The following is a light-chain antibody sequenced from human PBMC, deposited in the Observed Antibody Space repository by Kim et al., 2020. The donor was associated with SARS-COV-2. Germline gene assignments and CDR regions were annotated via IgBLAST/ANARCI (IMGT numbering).Light chain of an antibody. Sequence: ASTGDRVTITCRASEDLNRNLAWYQQTPGKVPKLLIRTTFILQSGVPTRFSGSESGTDFTLTISGLQSEDFGTYYCLQYNSYPWVFGQGAKVDIK. V-gene: IGKV1-8*01. CDR2: TTF. CDR3: LQYNSYPWV. J-gene: IGKJ1*01. CDR1: EDLNRN.